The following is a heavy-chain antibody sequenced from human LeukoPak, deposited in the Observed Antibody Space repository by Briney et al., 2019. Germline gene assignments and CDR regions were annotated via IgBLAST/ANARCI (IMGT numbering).Heavy chain of an antibody. Sequence: PSETLSLTCTVSGYSISSGYYWGWIRQPPGKGLEWIGSIYHSGSTYYNPSLKSRVTISVDTSKNQFSLKLSSVTAADTAVYYCARDPTATIARDLEMDFDYWGQGTLVTVSS. V-gene: IGHV4-38-2*02. J-gene: IGHJ4*02. CDR3: ARDPTATIARDLEMDFDY. CDR2: IYHSGST. CDR1: GYSISSGYY. D-gene: IGHD5-24*01.